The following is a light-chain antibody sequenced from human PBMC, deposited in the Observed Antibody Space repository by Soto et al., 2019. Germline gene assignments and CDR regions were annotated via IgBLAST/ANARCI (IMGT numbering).Light chain of an antibody. CDR2: GAS. J-gene: IGKJ1*01. CDR1: QSVSSNY. CDR3: QQYHNSPLT. Sequence: EILFTQSPGTLSFSPVERATLSFIASQSVSSNYLAWYQQKPGQAPRVLIYGASSRTPGIPDRFSGSGSGTDFTLTISRLEPEDFAVYYCQQYHNSPLTFGQGTKVDIK. V-gene: IGKV3-20*01.